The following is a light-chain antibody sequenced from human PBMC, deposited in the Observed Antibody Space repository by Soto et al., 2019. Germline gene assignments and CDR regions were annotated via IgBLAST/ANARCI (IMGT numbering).Light chain of an antibody. CDR3: QQYGSSPLT. J-gene: IGKJ4*01. Sequence: EIVLTQSPGTLSLSPGETATLSCRASQTVGTNFLAWYQQKPGQAPRLLMFGTSNRATDIPDRFGGSGSGTDFTHTISRLEPEDFAVYYCQQYGSSPLTFGGGTKVEIK. V-gene: IGKV3-20*01. CDR2: GTS. CDR1: QTVGTNF.